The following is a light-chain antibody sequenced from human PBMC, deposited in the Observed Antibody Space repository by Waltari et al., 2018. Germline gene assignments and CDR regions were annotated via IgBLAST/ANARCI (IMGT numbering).Light chain of an antibody. V-gene: IGKV3-15*01. CDR1: QSVSSN. J-gene: IGKJ4*01. CDR2: GAS. Sequence: EIVMTQSPATLSVSPGKRATLSCRASQSVSSNLAWYQQKPGQAPRLLIYGASTRATGIPARFSGSGSETEFTLTISSLQSEDFAIFYCQQYNNWPPTFGGGTKVEIK. CDR3: QQYNNWPPT.